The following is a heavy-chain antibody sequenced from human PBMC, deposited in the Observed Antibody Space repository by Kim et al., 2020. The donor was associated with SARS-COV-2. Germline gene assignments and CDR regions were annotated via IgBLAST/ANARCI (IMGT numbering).Heavy chain of an antibody. CDR1: GGTFSSYA. CDR3: ARDRWEQRGDYYYYMDV. CDR2: IIPIFGTA. Sequence: SVKVSCKASGGTFSSYAISWVRQAPGQGLEWMGGIIPIFGTANYAQKFQGRVTITADESTSTAYMELSSLRSEDTAVYYCARDRWEQRGDYYYYMDVWGKGTTVTVSS. D-gene: IGHD1-26*01. V-gene: IGHV1-69*13. J-gene: IGHJ6*03.